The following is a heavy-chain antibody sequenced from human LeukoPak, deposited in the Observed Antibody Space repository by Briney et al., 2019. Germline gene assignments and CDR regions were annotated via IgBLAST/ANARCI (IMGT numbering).Heavy chain of an antibody. V-gene: IGHV4-59*01. CDR3: ARASGDFYFDY. CDR2: IYNIGST. J-gene: IGHJ4*02. D-gene: IGHD4-17*01. Sequence: SETLSLTCTVSGGSISSYYWSWIRQPPGKGLEWIGYIYNIGSTNYNPSLKSRVTISVDTSKNQFSLKLSAVTAADTAVYYCARASGDFYFDYWGQGTLVTVSS. CDR1: GGSISSYY.